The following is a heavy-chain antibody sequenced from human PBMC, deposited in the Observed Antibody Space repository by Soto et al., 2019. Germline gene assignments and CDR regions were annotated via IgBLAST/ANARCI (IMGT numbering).Heavy chain of an antibody. CDR1: GYTFTGYY. Sequence: QVQLVQSGAEVKKPGASVKVSCKASGYTFTGYYMHWVRQAPGQGLEWMGWINPNSGGTNYAQKFQGSVTMTRDTSITTAYRELSRQRSDDTAGLYGARGVGRSGSYGLDFDYWGQGTLVTVSS. CDR3: ARGVGRSGSYGLDFDY. V-gene: IGHV1-2*02. CDR2: INPNSGGT. D-gene: IGHD1-26*01. J-gene: IGHJ4*02.